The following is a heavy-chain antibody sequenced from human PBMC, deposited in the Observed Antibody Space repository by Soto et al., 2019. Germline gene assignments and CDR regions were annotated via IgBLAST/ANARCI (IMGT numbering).Heavy chain of an antibody. Sequence: QVQLQESGPGLVKPSQTLSLTCTVSGGSISSGDYYWSWIRQPPGKGLEWIGYIYYSGSTYYNPSLKSRVTISVDTSKNQFSLKLSSVTAADTAVYYCARLIVATILNEPSYFDYWGQGTLVTVSS. CDR2: IYYSGST. V-gene: IGHV4-30-4*01. CDR1: GGSISSGDYY. J-gene: IGHJ4*02. D-gene: IGHD5-12*01. CDR3: ARLIVATILNEPSYFDY.